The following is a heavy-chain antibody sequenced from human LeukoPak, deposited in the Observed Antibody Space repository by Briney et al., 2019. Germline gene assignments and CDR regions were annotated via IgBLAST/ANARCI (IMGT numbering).Heavy chain of an antibody. CDR2: ISASGGYT. J-gene: IGHJ6*02. D-gene: IGHD2-2*01. CDR1: GFTFSSYW. Sequence: PGGSLRLSCAASGFTFSSYWMSWVRQAPGKGLEWVSAISASGGYTYYADSVKGRFTISRDNSKNTLYLQMNSLRAEDTAVYYCAKISYCSGSNCPHPRPYYYYGMDVWGQGTTVTVSS. CDR3: AKISYCSGSNCPHPRPYYYYGMDV. V-gene: IGHV3-23*01.